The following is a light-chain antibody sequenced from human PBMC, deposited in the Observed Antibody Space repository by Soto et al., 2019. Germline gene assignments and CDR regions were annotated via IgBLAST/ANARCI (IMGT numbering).Light chain of an antibody. V-gene: IGLV1-44*01. CDR1: PSNIGENA. CDR3: AAWDDSLNGWF. Sequence: QSVLTQPPSASGTPGQRVTISCSGSPSNIGENAVTWYQQLPGTAPKVLIYSDYQRPSGVPARFSGSKSGSSASLAISGLQSEDEASYYCAAWDDSLNGWFFGGGTKVTVL. CDR2: SDY. J-gene: IGLJ2*01.